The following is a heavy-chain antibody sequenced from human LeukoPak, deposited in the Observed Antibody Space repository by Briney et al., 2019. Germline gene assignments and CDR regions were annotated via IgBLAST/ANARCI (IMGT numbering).Heavy chain of an antibody. V-gene: IGHV1-69*13. Sequence: GASVKVSCTASGYTFTSYGISWVRQAPGQGLEWMGGIIPIFGTANYAQKFQGRVTITADESTSTAYMELSSLRSEDTAVYYCARDPEYSSGWSNWFDPWGQGTLVTVSS. CDR1: GYTFTSYG. D-gene: IGHD6-19*01. CDR3: ARDPEYSSGWSNWFDP. J-gene: IGHJ5*02. CDR2: IIPIFGTA.